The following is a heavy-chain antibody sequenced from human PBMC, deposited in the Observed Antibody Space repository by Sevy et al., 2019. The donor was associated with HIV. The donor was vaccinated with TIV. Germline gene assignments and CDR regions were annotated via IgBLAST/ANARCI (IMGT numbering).Heavy chain of an antibody. D-gene: IGHD4-17*01. CDR3: ARQGYGDYLS. J-gene: IGHJ5*02. CDR2: IYYSGST. CDR1: GGSISSSSYY. V-gene: IGHV4-39*01. Sequence: SETLSLTCTVSGGSISSSSYYWGWIRQPPGKGLAWIGSIYYSGSTYYNPSLKSRVTISVDTSKNQFSLKLSSVTAADTAVCYCARQGYGDYLSWGQGTLVTVSS.